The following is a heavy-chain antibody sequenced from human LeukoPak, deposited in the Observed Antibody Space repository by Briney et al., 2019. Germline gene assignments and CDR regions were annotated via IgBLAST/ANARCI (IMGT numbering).Heavy chain of an antibody. D-gene: IGHD3-10*01. CDR3: ARGGLWFGELFGYFDY. CDR2: IYYSGST. Sequence: SETLSLTCTVSGYSISSGYYWSWIRQPPGKGLEWIGYIYYSGSTNYNPSLKSRVTISVDMSKNQFSLKLSSVTAADTAVYYCARGGLWFGELFGYFDYWGQGTLVTVSS. V-gene: IGHV4-38-2*02. J-gene: IGHJ4*02. CDR1: GYSISSGYY.